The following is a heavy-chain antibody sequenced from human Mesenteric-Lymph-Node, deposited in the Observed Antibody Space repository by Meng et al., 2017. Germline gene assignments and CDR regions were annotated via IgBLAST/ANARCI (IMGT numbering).Heavy chain of an antibody. J-gene: IGHJ5*02. CDR2: TYYRSKWYN. Sequence: SETLSLTCAIPGDSVSSNSAAWNWIRQSPSRGLEWLGRTYYRSKWYNDYAVSVKSRITINPDTSKNQFSLQLNSVTPEDTAVYYCAKDYGDYVKAPKTDGWFDPWGQGTLVTVSS. CDR3: AKDYGDYVKAPKTDGWFDP. CDR1: GDSVSSNSAA. D-gene: IGHD4-17*01. V-gene: IGHV6-1*01.